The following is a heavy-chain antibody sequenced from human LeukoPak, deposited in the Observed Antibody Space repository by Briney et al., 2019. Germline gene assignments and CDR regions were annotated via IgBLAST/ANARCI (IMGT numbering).Heavy chain of an antibody. CDR2: SFIIFGTA. V-gene: IGHV1-69*01. Sequence: VTVTLKGSACTFSSYVFSWVRQAPAQGIEWVGGSFIIFGTANNAQKFPGRVTITADEPTSSAYMELVSLRYEDTAVYYCAGCPEHQLLWGYYWYFDLWGRGTLVTVSS. CDR3: AGCPEHQLLWGYYWYFDL. CDR1: ACTFSSYV. D-gene: IGHD2-2*01. J-gene: IGHJ2*01.